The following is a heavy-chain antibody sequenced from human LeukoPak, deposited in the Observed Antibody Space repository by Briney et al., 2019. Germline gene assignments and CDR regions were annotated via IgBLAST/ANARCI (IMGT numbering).Heavy chain of an antibody. D-gene: IGHD2-8*01. CDR3: ARDAEYCTNGVCYGGFDY. J-gene: IGHJ4*02. CDR2: IIPIFGTA. Sequence: SVKVSCEASGGTFSSYAISWVRQAPGQGLEWMGRIIPIFGTANYAQKFQGRVTITTDESTSTAYMELSSLRSEDTAVYYCARDAEYCTNGVCYGGFDYWGQGTLVTVSS. V-gene: IGHV1-69*05. CDR1: GGTFSSYA.